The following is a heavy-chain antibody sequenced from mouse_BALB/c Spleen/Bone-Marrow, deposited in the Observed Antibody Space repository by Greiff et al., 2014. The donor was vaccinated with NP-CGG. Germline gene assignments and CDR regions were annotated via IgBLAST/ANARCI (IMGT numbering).Heavy chain of an antibody. J-gene: IGHJ3*01. V-gene: IGHV1-54*03. Sequence: VQLQQSGAELVRPGPSLKVSCQASGYVFTDFLLEWVKQRPGQGLEWVGVINPGSGGTKYNEKFKKKAILTRDRSSSTEYMQHRSLPSDDYAVYFCGRSSDYYGNNSFAYWGQGTLVTVSA. CDR1: GYVFTDFL. CDR3: GRSSDYYGNNSFAY. CDR2: INPGSGGT. D-gene: IGHD1-1*02.